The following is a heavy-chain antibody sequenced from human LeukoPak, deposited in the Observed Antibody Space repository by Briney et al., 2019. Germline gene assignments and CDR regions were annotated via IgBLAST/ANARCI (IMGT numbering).Heavy chain of an antibody. D-gene: IGHD1-1*01. CDR2: IYYSGST. CDR1: GGSISSYY. J-gene: IGHJ4*02. V-gene: IGHV4-59*01. Sequence: SETLSLTCTVSGGSISSYYWSWIRQPPGKGLEWIGYIYYSGSTNYNPSLKSRVTISVDTSKNQFSLKLSSVTAADTAVYYCARDQDEDRAGTTYDWWGQGTLVTVSS. CDR3: ARDQDEDRAGTTYDW.